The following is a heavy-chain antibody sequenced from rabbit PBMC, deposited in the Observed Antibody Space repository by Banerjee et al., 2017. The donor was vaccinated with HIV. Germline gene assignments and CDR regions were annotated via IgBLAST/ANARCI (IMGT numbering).Heavy chain of an antibody. CDR1: GFSFSSNYW. V-gene: IGHV1S45*01. J-gene: IGHJ4*01. D-gene: IGHD4-1*01. CDR2: VEGGDDSYN. CDR3: ARNRSSGWRYFNL. Sequence: QEQLVESGGGLVQPGGSLTLTCTASGFSFSSNYWICWVRQAPGKGPELIACVEGGDDSYNSYASWAKGRFSISRTSSTTVTLQMTSLTAADTATYFCARNRSSGWRYFNLWGQGTLVTVS.